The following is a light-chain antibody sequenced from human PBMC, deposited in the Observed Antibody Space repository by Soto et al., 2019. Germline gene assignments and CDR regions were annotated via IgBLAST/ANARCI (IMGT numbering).Light chain of an antibody. Sequence: DIQMTQSPSTLSASVGDRVTITCRASQSINTWLAWYQRKPGKAPKLLIYDASSLESGVPSRFSGSGSGTEFSFTISSLQPDDFATYYCQQFGTFGQGTKV. CDR3: QQFGT. CDR1: QSINTW. V-gene: IGKV1-5*01. J-gene: IGKJ1*01. CDR2: DAS.